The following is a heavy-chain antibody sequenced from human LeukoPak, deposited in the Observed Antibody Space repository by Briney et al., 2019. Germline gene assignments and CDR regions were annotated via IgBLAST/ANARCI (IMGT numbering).Heavy chain of an antibody. V-gene: IGHV3-30*02. CDR1: GFTFSSYG. Sequence: GGSLRLSCAASGFTFSSYGMHWVRQAPGKGLEWVAFIRYDGSNKYYADSVKGRFTISRDNSKNTLYLQMNSLRAEDTAVYYCEKSQARGYYDSSGLDYWGQATLVTVSP. J-gene: IGHJ4*02. D-gene: IGHD3-22*01. CDR3: EKSQARGYYDSSGLDY. CDR2: IRYDGSNK.